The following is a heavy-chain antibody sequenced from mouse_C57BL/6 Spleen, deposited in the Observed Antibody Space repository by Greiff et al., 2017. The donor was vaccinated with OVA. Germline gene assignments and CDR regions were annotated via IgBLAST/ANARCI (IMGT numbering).Heavy chain of an antibody. CDR2: INPSTGGT. V-gene: IGHV1-42*01. CDR3: ARKGDYDEAMDY. D-gene: IGHD2-4*01. CDR1: GYSFTGYY. Sequence: EVQLQQSGPELVKPGASVKISCKASGYSFTGYYMHWVKQRPEKSLEWIGVINPSTGGTTYNQKFKAKATLTVDKSSSTAYMQLKSLTSEDSAVYYCARKGDYDEAMDYWGQGTSVTVSS. J-gene: IGHJ4*01.